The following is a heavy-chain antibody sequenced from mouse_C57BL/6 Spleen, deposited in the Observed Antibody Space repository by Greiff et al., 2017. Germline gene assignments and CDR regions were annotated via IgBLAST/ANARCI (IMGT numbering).Heavy chain of an antibody. J-gene: IGHJ4*01. CDR3: ARQGYYGSSYDGAMDY. CDR2: IDPSDSET. V-gene: IGHV1-52*01. CDR1: GYTFTSYW. D-gene: IGHD1-1*01. Sequence: QVQLKQPGAELVRPGSSVKLSCKASGYTFTSYWMHWVKQRPIQGLEWIGNIDPSDSETHYNQKFKDKATLTVDKSSSTAYMQLSSLTSEDSAVYYCARQGYYGSSYDGAMDYWGQGTSVTVSS.